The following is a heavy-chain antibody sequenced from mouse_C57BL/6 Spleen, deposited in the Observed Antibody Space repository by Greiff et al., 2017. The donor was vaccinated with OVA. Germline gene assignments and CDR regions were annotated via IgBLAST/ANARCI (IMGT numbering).Heavy chain of an antibody. CDR2: IDPSDSET. CDR1: GYTFTSYW. J-gene: IGHJ3*01. V-gene: IGHV1-52*01. D-gene: IGHD1-1*01. Sequence: QVQLQQPGAELVRPGSSVKLSCKASGYTFTSYWMHWVKQRPIQGLEWIGNIDPSDSETHYNQKFKDKATLTVDKSSSTAYMQLRSLTSEDSAVYYCAREDPILRGTFAYWGQGTLVTVSA. CDR3: AREDPILRGTFAY.